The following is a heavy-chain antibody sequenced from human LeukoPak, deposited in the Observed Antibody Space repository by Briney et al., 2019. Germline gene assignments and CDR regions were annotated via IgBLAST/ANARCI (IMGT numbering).Heavy chain of an antibody. D-gene: IGHD2-21*02. CDR2: IIPIFGTA. CDR3: ARARCGGDCYLDY. V-gene: IGHV1-69*01. CDR1: GGTFSSYA. J-gene: IGHJ4*02. Sequence: SVKVSCKASGGTFSSYAISWVRQAPGQGLEWMGGIIPIFGTANYAQKFQGGVTITADESTSTAYMELSSLRSEDTAVYYCARARCGGDCYLDYWGQGTLVTVSS.